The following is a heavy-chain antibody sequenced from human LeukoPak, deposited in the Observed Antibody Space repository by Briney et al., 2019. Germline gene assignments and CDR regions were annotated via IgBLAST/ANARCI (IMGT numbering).Heavy chain of an antibody. CDR2: IKQDGSEK. V-gene: IGHV3-7*01. CDR3: ARGMTTVTTAPDY. D-gene: IGHD4-11*01. J-gene: IGHJ4*02. Sequence: GGSLRLSCAASGFTFSGYWMSWVRQAPGKGLEWVANIKQDGSEKYYVDSVKGRFTISRDNAKNSLYLQMNSLRAEDTAVYYCARGMTTVTTAPDYWGQGTLVTVSS. CDR1: GFTFSGYW.